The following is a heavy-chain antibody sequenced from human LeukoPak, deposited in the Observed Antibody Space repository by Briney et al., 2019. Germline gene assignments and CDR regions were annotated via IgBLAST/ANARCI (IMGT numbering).Heavy chain of an antibody. CDR3: ARFGKGYYYDSSGYSQTHYFDY. D-gene: IGHD3-22*01. Sequence: PSETLSLTCTVSGGSISSSSYYWGWIRQPPGKGLEWIGSIYYSGSTYYNPSLKSRVTISVDTSKNQFSLKLSSVTAADTAVYYCARFGKGYYYDSSGYSQTHYFDYWGQGTLVTVSS. J-gene: IGHJ4*02. V-gene: IGHV4-39*07. CDR2: IYYSGST. CDR1: GGSISSSSYY.